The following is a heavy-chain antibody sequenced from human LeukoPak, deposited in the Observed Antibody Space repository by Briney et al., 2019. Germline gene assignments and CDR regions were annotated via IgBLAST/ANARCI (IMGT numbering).Heavy chain of an antibody. Sequence: ASVKVSCKASGYTFTVYYLHWVRQAPGQGLEWMGRINPNSGGTNYAQKFQGRVTMTTDTSISTAYMELNRLTSDDTAVYYCARDPMVRDFSWFDPWGQGTLVTVSS. CDR2: INPNSGGT. CDR3: ARDPMVRDFSWFDP. V-gene: IGHV1-2*06. D-gene: IGHD3-10*01. J-gene: IGHJ5*02. CDR1: GYTFTVYY.